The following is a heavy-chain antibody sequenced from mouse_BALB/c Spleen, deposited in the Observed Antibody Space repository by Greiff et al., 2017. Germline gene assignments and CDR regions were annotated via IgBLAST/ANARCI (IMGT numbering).Heavy chain of an antibody. Sequence: QVQLQQSGAELMKPGASVKISCKATGYTFSSYWIEWVKQRPGHGLEWIGEILPGSGSTNYNEKFKGKATFTADTSSNTAYMQLSSLTSEDSAVYYCARREASPYYYAMDYWGQGTSVTVSS. CDR2: ILPGSGST. J-gene: IGHJ4*01. CDR1: GYTFSSYW. V-gene: IGHV1-9*01. CDR3: ARREASPYYYAMDY.